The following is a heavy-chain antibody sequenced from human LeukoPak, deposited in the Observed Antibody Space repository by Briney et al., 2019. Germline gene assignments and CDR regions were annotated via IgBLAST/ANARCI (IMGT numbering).Heavy chain of an antibody. CDR3: ARAISLDGDSYYFDY. V-gene: IGHV3-11*01. D-gene: IGHD4-17*01. CDR2: ISSSGSTI. CDR1: GFTFSDYY. J-gene: IGHJ4*02. Sequence: SGGSLRLSCAASGFTFSDYYVSWIRQAPGKGLEWVSYISSSGSTICYADSVKGRFTISRDNAKNSLYLQMNSLRAEDTAVYYCARAISLDGDSYYFDYWGQGTLVTVSS.